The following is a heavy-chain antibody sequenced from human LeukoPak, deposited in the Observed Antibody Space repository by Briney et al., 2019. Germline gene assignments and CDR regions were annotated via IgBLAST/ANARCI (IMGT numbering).Heavy chain of an antibody. CDR1: GFTFSSYW. CDR3: ARDPPSNYYGSGRTFDY. J-gene: IGHJ4*02. V-gene: IGHV3-74*01. CDR2: INSDGSST. Sequence: GGSLRLSCAASGFTFSSYWMHWVRQAPGKGLVWVSRINSDGSSTSYADSVKGRFTISRDNAKSTLYLQMNSLRAEDTAVYYCARDPPSNYYGSGRTFDYWGQGTLVTVSS. D-gene: IGHD3-10*01.